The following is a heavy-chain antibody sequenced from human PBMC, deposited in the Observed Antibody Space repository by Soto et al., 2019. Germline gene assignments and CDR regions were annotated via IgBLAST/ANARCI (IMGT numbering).Heavy chain of an antibody. V-gene: IGHV1-18*01. CDR3: AKDPSFSGFYYFDY. CDR2: ISAYNGNT. D-gene: IGHD1-26*01. CDR1: GYTFTSYG. J-gene: IGHJ4*02. Sequence: ASVKVSCKASGYTFTSYGISWVRQAPGQGLEWMGWISAYNGNTNYAQKLQGRVTMTTDTSTSTAYMELRSLRSDDTVVYYCAKDPSFSGFYYFDYWGQGTLVTVSS.